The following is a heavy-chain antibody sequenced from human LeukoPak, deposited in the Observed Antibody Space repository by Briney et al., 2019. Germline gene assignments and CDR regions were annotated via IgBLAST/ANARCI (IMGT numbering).Heavy chain of an antibody. V-gene: IGHV4-34*01. CDR3: ARRRISRTYYYDADAFDI. J-gene: IGHJ3*02. D-gene: IGHD3-22*01. CDR2: INHSGST. Sequence: SETLSLTCAVYGGSFSGYYWSWIRQPPGKGLEWIGGINHSGSTNYNPSLKSRVTISVDTSKNQFSLKLSSVTAADTAVYYCARRRISRTYYYDADAFDIWGQGTMVTVSS. CDR1: GGSFSGYY.